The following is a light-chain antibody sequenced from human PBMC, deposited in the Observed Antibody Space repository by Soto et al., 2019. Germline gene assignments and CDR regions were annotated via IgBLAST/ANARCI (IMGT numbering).Light chain of an antibody. CDR3: QQSYSSPPT. CDR1: QSISNY. CDR2: AAS. V-gene: IGKV1-39*01. J-gene: IGKJ4*01. Sequence: DIQMTQSPSSLSASVGDRVTITCQASQSISNYLNWYQQKPGKAPDLLIYAASTLQGGVPSRFSGSGSWADFTLTISSLQPEDFATYYCQQSYSSPPTFGGGTKVEIK.